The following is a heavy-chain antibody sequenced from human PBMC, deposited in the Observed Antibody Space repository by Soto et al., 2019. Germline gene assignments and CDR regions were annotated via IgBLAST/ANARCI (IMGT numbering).Heavy chain of an antibody. CDR2: IYSNGDT. J-gene: IGHJ6*02. V-gene: IGHV4-31*03. CDR1: SDSMNSGGYY. CDR3: ARRGGSSSGYYYYAMDV. Sequence: QVQLQESGPGLVKPSQTLSLTCSVSSDSMNSGGYYWSWIRQHPGTGLEWIGYIYSNGDTYYNPSLKSRVTISVDTSKNQFSLNLTSVTAADTAVYYCARRGGSSSGYYYYAMDVWGQGTTGTVSS. D-gene: IGHD6-6*01.